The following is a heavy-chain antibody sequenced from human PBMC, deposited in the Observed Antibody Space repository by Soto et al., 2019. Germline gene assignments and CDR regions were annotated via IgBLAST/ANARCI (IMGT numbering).Heavy chain of an antibody. J-gene: IGHJ4*02. Sequence: PSETLSLTCAVSGGSISSGGYSWSWIRQPPGKGLEWIGYIYHSGSTFYNPSLKSRVTISVDRSKNQFSLKLTSVTAADTAIYYCAGDIRSGSYRFDYWGQGTLVTVS. V-gene: IGHV4-30-2*01. CDR1: GGSISSGGYS. CDR2: IYHSGST. D-gene: IGHD1-26*01. CDR3: AGDIRSGSYRFDY.